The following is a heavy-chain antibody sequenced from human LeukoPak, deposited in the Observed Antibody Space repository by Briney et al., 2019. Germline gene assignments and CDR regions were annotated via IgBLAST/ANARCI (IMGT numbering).Heavy chain of an antibody. Sequence: GGSQRLSCAASGFTFSSYGMHWVRQAPGKGLEWVAFIRYDGSNKYYADSVKGRFTISRDNSKNTLYLQMNSLRAEDTAVYYCAKDRGSGSHCPGYWGQGTLVTVSS. D-gene: IGHD1-26*01. V-gene: IGHV3-30*02. J-gene: IGHJ4*02. CDR3: AKDRGSGSHCPGY. CDR1: GFTFSSYG. CDR2: IRYDGSNK.